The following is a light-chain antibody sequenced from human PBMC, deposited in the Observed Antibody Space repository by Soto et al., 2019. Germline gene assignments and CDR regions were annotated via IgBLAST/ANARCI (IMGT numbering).Light chain of an antibody. CDR3: HQYKNWPRT. CDR2: GAS. V-gene: IGKV3-15*01. J-gene: IGKJ1*01. CDR1: QSVSSN. Sequence: ETVMTQSPATLSVSPGERATLSCRASQSVSSNLAWYQQKPGQAPRLLIYGASTRATGIPARFSGSGSVTEFTLTISSLQSEDFAVYFCHQYKNWPRTFGQGTKVEIK.